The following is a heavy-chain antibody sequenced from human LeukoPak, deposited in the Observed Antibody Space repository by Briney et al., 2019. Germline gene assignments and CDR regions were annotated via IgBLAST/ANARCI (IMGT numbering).Heavy chain of an antibody. Sequence: GGSVRLSCEASGFDFRNYYMSWVLQAPGKGLEWLANIKYDGTYTNYKDSVKGRLTLSRDNAKNSVYLQMNSLRAEDTAVYYCTRDEGATVATYRFDFWGRGTLVTVSS. CDR3: TRDEGATVATYRFDF. J-gene: IGHJ4*02. CDR1: GFDFRNYY. CDR2: IKYDGTYT. D-gene: IGHD4-23*01. V-gene: IGHV3-7*01.